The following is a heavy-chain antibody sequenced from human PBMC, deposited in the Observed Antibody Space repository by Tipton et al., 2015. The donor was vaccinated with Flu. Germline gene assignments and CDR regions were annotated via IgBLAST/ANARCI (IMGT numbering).Heavy chain of an antibody. J-gene: IGHJ4*02. Sequence: QVQLVQSGGGVVQPGRSLRLSCAGSGFTFSSYGMHWVRQAPGKGLEWVSVIYGSDSTHYADSVKGRFTISRDNSKNTLYLQMNSLRPEDTAVYYCARDGNPTAMAMFDYWGQGTLVTVSS. CDR1: GFTFSSYG. D-gene: IGHD5-18*01. V-gene: IGHV3-NL1*01. CDR3: ARDGNPTAMAMFDY. CDR2: IYGSDST.